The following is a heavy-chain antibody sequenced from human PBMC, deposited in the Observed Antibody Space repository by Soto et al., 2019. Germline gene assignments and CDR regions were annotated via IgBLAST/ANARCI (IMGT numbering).Heavy chain of an antibody. CDR1: GFTVSSNY. V-gene: IGHV3-66*01. CDR3: ARDRPYSSGWYHDY. J-gene: IGHJ4*02. D-gene: IGHD6-19*01. CDR2: IYSGGST. Sequence: EVQLVESGGGLVQPGGSLRLSCAASGFTVSSNYMSWVRQAPGKGLEWVSVIYSGGSTYYADSVKGRFTISRDNSKNTLYLQMNSLRSEDTAVYYCARDRPYSSGWYHDYWGQGTRVTVSS.